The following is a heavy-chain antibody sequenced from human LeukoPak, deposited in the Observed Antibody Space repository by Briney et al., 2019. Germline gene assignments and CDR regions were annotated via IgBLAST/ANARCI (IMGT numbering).Heavy chain of an antibody. J-gene: IGHJ4*02. D-gene: IGHD3-22*01. Sequence: SETLSLTCTVSGGSISSGGYYWSWIRQPPGKGLEWIGYIYHSGSTYYNPSLKSRVTISVDRSKNQFSLKLSSVTAADTAVYYCARGLYDSSGPFDYWGQGTLVTVSS. CDR2: IYHSGST. V-gene: IGHV4-30-2*01. CDR3: ARGLYDSSGPFDY. CDR1: GGSISSGGYY.